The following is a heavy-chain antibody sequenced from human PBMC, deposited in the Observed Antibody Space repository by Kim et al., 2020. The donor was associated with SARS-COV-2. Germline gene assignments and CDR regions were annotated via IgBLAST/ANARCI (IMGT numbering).Heavy chain of an antibody. D-gene: IGHD3-10*01. CDR3: ARGEILLWFGEPKDKGEDAFDI. CDR2: ISYDGSNK. Sequence: GGSLRLSCAASGFTFSSYAMHWVRQAPGKGLEWVAVISYDGSNKYYADSVKGRFTISRDNSKNTLYLQMNSLRAEDTAVYYCARGEILLWFGEPKDKGEDAFDIWGQGTMVTVSS. V-gene: IGHV3-30*04. J-gene: IGHJ3*02. CDR1: GFTFSSYA.